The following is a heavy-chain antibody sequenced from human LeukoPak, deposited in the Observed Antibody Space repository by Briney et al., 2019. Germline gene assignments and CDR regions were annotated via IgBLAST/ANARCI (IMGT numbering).Heavy chain of an antibody. V-gene: IGHV3-48*02. CDR2: IDSSNSPI. J-gene: IGHJ3*02. Sequence: GGSLRLSCAASGLTFSTYNMSWVRQAPGKGLEWVSYIDSSNSPIYYADSVKGRFTISRDNGTNSLYLQMNSLRDEDTAVYYCARDRYGYSGDAFDIWGQGTMVTVSS. CDR3: ARDRYGYSGDAFDI. CDR1: GLTFSTYN. D-gene: IGHD4-17*01.